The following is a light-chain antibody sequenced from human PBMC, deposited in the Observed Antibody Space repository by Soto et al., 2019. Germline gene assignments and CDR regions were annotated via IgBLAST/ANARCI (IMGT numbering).Light chain of an antibody. Sequence: DIQMTQSPSTLSASVGDRVTITCRASQSISGWLAWYQQKPGTAPKLLIYEASNLESGVPSRFSGSGSGTEFTLTISTLQSEDFAVYYCQQYNNWPWTFGQGTKVDIK. V-gene: IGKV1-5*01. CDR1: QSISGW. J-gene: IGKJ1*01. CDR3: QQYNNWPWT. CDR2: EAS.